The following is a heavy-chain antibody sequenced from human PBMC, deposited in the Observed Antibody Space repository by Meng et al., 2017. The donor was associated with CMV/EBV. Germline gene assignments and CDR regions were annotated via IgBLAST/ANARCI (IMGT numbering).Heavy chain of an antibody. D-gene: IGHD2-2*01. V-gene: IGHV3-21*01. Sequence: GGSLRPSCAAFGFTFSSYSMNWVRQAPGKGLEWVSSVTSSSSYIYYADSAKGSFTISRDNATYSLCLQMSSLRAEDTALYYCARDRLIVEVPAATGYNWFDPWGQGTLVTVSS. CDR1: GFTFSSYS. CDR3: ARDRLIVEVPAATGYNWFDP. CDR2: VTSSSSYI. J-gene: IGHJ5*02.